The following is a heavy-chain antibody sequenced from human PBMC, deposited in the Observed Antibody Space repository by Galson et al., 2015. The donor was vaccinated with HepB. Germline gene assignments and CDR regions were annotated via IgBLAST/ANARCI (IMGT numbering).Heavy chain of an antibody. V-gene: IGHV3-30*04. CDR2: ISFDGFNK. Sequence: SLRLSCAGSGFTFSSYAMHWVRQAPGKGLEWVAVISFDGFNKYYADSVKGRFTISRDNSKNTLYLQMNSLSAEDTAVYYCARGRRVRGISLRYDAVDIWGQGTMVTVSS. CDR3: ARGRRVRGISLRYDAVDI. D-gene: IGHD3-10*01. J-gene: IGHJ3*02. CDR1: GFTFSSYA.